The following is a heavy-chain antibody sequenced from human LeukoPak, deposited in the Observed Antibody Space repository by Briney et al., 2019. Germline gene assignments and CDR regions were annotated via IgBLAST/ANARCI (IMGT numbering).Heavy chain of an antibody. V-gene: IGHV3-66*01. CDR2: IYSGGST. CDR1: GFTFSSYA. D-gene: IGHD3-22*01. CDR3: ASSSYDSSGYYYPPFDY. Sequence: GGSLRLSCAASGFTFSSYAMSWVRQAPGKGLEWVSVIYSGGSTYYADSVKGRFTISRDNSKNTLYLQMNSLRAEDTAVYYCASSSYDSSGYYYPPFDYWGQGTLVTVSS. J-gene: IGHJ4*02.